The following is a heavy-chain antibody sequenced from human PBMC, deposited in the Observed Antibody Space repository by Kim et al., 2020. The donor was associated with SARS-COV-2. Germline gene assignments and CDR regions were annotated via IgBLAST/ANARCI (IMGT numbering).Heavy chain of an antibody. Sequence: SETLSLTCAVSGGSISSGGYSWSWIRQPPGKGLEWIGYIYYNGNTYYNPSLKSRVTISVDRSKNQVSLSLTSVTAADTAVYYCARLDFYGSGSYLDQWGQGARVTVSS. J-gene: IGHJ1*01. CDR2: IYYNGNT. CDR1: GGSISSGGYS. V-gene: IGHV4-30-2*01. D-gene: IGHD3-10*01. CDR3: ARLDFYGSGSYLDQ.